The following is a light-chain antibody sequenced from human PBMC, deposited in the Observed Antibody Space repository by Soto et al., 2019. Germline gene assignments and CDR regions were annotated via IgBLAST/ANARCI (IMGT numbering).Light chain of an antibody. Sequence: QSALTQPASVSGSPGQSITISCTGTSSDIGDSNFVSWYQQHPGKAPKLIIFEVSNRPSGISDRFSGFKSANTAYLTISGVQPEDEADYHCSSYTTIKTVVFGGGTKLTVL. V-gene: IGLV2-14*01. CDR2: EVS. J-gene: IGLJ2*01. CDR1: SSDIGDSNF. CDR3: SSYTTIKTVV.